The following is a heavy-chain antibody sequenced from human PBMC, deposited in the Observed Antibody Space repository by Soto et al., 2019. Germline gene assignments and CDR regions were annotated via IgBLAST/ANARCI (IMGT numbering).Heavy chain of an antibody. J-gene: IGHJ4*02. Sequence: GGSLRLSCAASGFNFSDYAMHWVRQAPGKGLEWLAIISYEGSNKYSAGSVKGRFTISRDNSKNTLYLQMNSLRPEDTAVYYCAKDWATPVAGRFLDSWGQGTLVTVSS. D-gene: IGHD6-19*01. CDR1: GFNFSDYA. CDR2: ISYEGSNK. V-gene: IGHV3-30*18. CDR3: AKDWATPVAGRFLDS.